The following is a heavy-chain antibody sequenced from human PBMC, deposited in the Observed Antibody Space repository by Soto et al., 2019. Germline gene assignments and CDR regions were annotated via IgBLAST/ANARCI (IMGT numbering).Heavy chain of an antibody. CDR1: GFTFSSYA. CDR3: AKDHGYSSGWYLSQSLDY. J-gene: IGHJ4*02. Sequence: PGGSLRLSCAASGFTFSSYAMSWVRQAPGKGLEWVSAISGSGGSTYYADSVKGRFTISRDNSKNTLYLQMNSLRAEDTAVYYCAKDHGYSSGWYLSQSLDYWGQGTLVTVSS. CDR2: ISGSGGST. D-gene: IGHD6-19*01. V-gene: IGHV3-23*01.